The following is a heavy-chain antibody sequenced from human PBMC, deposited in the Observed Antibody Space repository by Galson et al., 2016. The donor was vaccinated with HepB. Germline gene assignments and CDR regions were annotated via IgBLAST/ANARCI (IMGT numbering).Heavy chain of an antibody. V-gene: IGHV4-59*08. CDR3: ARHDSAIFHH. Sequence: ETLSLTCTVSGVSISDYYWSWIRQSPGKGLEWIGYVSHSGDTSYNPSLKSRVTMSVDTSKNQYSLNLSSVTAADSAVYYCARHDSAIFHHWGPGTLVTVSS. CDR2: VSHSGDT. J-gene: IGHJ1*01. D-gene: IGHD2-21*02. CDR1: GVSISDYY.